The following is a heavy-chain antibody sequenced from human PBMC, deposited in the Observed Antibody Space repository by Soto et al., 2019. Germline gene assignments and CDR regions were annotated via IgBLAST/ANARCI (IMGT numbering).Heavy chain of an antibody. D-gene: IGHD2-15*01. Sequence: GASVKVPXKASGYTFTRYTMNWVLQSPGQRLEWMGCINPDNGNTKSSQKFQDRVIITRDTSASTAYMDLSSLRSEDTAVYYCARGIATGQLDPWGQGTLVTVSS. J-gene: IGHJ5*02. CDR3: ARGIATGQLDP. CDR1: GYTFTRYT. V-gene: IGHV1-3*01. CDR2: INPDNGNT.